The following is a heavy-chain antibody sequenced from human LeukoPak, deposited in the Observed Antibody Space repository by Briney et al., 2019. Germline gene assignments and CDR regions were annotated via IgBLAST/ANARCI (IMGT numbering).Heavy chain of an antibody. CDR3: AKGDLSSWTPFDY. Sequence: GGSLRLSCAAFGFIFSKYWMNWVRQAPGKGLEWVASISPDGSGKYHVDSVKGRFTISRDNSKNTLYLQMNSLRAEDTAVYYCAKGDLSSWTPFDYWGQGTLVTVSS. J-gene: IGHJ4*02. V-gene: IGHV3-7*01. CDR2: ISPDGSGK. CDR1: GFIFSKYW. D-gene: IGHD6-13*01.